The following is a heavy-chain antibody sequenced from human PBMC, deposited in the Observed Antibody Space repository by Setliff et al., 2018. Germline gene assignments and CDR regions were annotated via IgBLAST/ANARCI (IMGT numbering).Heavy chain of an antibody. V-gene: IGHV1-69*05. CDR3: AREGVDIRSSTDYRYYMDV. CDR2: TIPMFGSA. D-gene: IGHD5-12*01. Sequence: ASVKVSCKASGGTFRSYGISWVRQAPGQGLEWMGGTIPMFGSANYAQKFQGRVTIITNEFTGTAYMELSSLRTEDTAVYYCAREGVDIRSSTDYRYYMDVWGKGTTVTVSS. J-gene: IGHJ6*03. CDR1: GGTFRSYG.